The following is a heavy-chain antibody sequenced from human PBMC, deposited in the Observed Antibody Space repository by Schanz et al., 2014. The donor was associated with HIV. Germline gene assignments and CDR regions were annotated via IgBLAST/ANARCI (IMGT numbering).Heavy chain of an antibody. CDR3: ARDLHDYGDARTDY. V-gene: IGHV3-30*03. CDR2: LSLYGFSE. J-gene: IGHJ4*02. D-gene: IGHD4-17*01. Sequence: QLVESGGGVVQPGRSLRLSCVASGFTFSSYGMNWVRQAPGKGLEWVAALSLYGFSEYYSDSVKGRFTISRDNSKNTLYLQMNSLRAEDTAVYYCARDLHDYGDARTDYWGQGILVTVSS. CDR1: GFTFSSYG.